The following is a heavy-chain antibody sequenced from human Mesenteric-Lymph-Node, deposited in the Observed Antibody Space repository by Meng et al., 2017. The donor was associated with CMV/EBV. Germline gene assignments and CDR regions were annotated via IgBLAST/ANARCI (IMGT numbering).Heavy chain of an antibody. V-gene: IGHV7-4-1*02. CDR1: TNYA. CDR3: AREGRHYDILTGYYPPSPDY. CDR2: INTNTGNP. J-gene: IGHJ4*02. D-gene: IGHD3-9*01. Sequence: TNYAMNWGRQAPGQGLEWMGWINTNTGNPTYAQGFTGRFVFSLDTSVSAAYLHITSLRADDTAVYYCAREGRHYDILTGYYPPSPDYWGQGTLVTVSS.